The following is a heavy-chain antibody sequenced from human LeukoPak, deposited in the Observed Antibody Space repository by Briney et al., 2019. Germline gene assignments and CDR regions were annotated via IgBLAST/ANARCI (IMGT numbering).Heavy chain of an antibody. CDR2: IRPKTEGGAT. CDR1: GFNFNNAW. CDR3: TTFGYALDS. Sequence: GGSLRLSCAASGFNFNNAWMTWVRQAPGKGLEWVGRIRPKTEGGATDYGAPVKDRFTISRDESKATLFLQMDSLKPEDTAVYSCTTFGYALDSWGQGTLVTVSS. D-gene: IGHD2-2*01. V-gene: IGHV3-15*01. J-gene: IGHJ4*02.